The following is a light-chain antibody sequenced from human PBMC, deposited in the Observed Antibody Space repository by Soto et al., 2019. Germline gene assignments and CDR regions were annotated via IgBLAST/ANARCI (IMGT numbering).Light chain of an antibody. V-gene: IGKV3-15*01. Sequence: EIMMTQSPATLSVSPGERATLSCRASQSVSSNLALYQQKPGQAPRLLIYGASTRATGIPARFSGSGSGTEFTLTISSLQSEDFAVYYCQQYNNWPRVFGQGTKVDIK. CDR1: QSVSSN. J-gene: IGKJ1*01. CDR3: QQYNNWPRV. CDR2: GAS.